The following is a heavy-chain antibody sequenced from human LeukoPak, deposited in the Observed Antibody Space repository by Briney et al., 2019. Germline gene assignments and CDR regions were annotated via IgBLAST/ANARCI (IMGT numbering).Heavy chain of an antibody. V-gene: IGHV4-39*01. CDR2: KHYGGGT. D-gene: IGHD3-22*01. CDR1: GGSISSSSLY. J-gene: IGHJ4*02. CDR3: AFFDYGGYYQFDY. Sequence: PSETLSLTCTVPGGSISSSSLYWGWIRQPPRKGLEWIGSKHYGGGTYYIPSLMCQVPISVLTSKSQFSLKLSSVTAADTAVYYCAFFDYGGYYQFDYWGQGTLVSVSS.